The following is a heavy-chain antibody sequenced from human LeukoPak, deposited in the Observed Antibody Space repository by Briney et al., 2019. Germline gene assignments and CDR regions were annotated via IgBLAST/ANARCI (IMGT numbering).Heavy chain of an antibody. Sequence: GSLRLSCTASGFTFGDYAMSWVRQAPGEGVEWVGFIRSKAYGGTTEYAASVKGRFTISRDDSKSIAYLQMNSLKTEDTAVYYCILGSGSLDYWGQGTLVTVSS. D-gene: IGHD3-10*01. V-gene: IGHV3-49*04. CDR2: IRSKAYGGTT. CDR3: ILGSGSLDY. J-gene: IGHJ4*02. CDR1: GFTFGDYA.